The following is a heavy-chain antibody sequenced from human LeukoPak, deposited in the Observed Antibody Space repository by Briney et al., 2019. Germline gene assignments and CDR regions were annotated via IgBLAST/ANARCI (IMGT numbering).Heavy chain of an antibody. D-gene: IGHD3-16*01. V-gene: IGHV4-61*09. CDR1: GGSISSGGYY. J-gene: IGHJ3*02. CDR2: IYTSGST. Sequence: PSQTLSLTCTVSGGSISSGGYYWNWIRQPAGKGLEWIGHIYTSGSTNYNPSLRSRVTMSVDTSKNQFSLKLSSVTAADTAVYYCARGGEVPIWGQGTMVTVSS. CDR3: ARGGEVPI.